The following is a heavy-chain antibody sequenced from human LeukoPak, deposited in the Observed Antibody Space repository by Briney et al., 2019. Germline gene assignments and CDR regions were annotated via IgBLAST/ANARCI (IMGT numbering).Heavy chain of an antibody. V-gene: IGHV3-49*04. D-gene: IGHD2-15*01. CDR2: IRSNPYGGTT. CDR3: TRDIDADYVDY. J-gene: IGHJ4*02. CDR1: GFTFGDYA. Sequence: GGSLRLSCTTSGFTFGDYAMSWVRQAPGKGLEWVGFIRSNPYGGTTEYAPSVKGRFTISRDDSKNIAYLQMNSLKTEDTDVYYCTRDIDADYVDYWGQGDLVTVSS.